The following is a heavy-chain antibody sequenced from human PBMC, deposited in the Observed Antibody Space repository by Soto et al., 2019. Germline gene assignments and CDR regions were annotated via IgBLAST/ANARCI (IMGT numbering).Heavy chain of an antibody. J-gene: IGHJ4*02. CDR1: GFTFSSFG. Sequence: PGGSLRLSCAASGFTFSSFGMHWVRQAPGKGLEWVAHIWYGGSNTYYADSVKGRFTISRDNSRNTVYLQMNSLRAEDTAVYHCVRDLLGSGGHFDYWGQGTPVTVSS. D-gene: IGHD7-27*01. CDR2: IWYGGSNT. V-gene: IGHV3-33*08. CDR3: VRDLLGSGGHFDY.